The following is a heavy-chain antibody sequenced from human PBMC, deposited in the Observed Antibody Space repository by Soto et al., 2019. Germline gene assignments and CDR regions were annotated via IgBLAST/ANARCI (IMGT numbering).Heavy chain of an antibody. D-gene: IGHD3-3*01. Sequence: QVQLVQSGAEVKKPGASVKVSCKASGYTFTSYAMHWVRQAPGQRLEWMGWINAGNGNTKYSQKFQGRVTITRDTSASPANMGVRSLSSEDTAVYYCAIDALYYDFWSGYSDAFDIWGQGTMVTVSS. V-gene: IGHV1-3*01. J-gene: IGHJ3*02. CDR1: GYTFTSYA. CDR3: AIDALYYDFWSGYSDAFDI. CDR2: INAGNGNT.